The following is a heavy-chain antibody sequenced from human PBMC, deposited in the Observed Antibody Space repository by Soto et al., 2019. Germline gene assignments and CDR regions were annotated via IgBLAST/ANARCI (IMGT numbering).Heavy chain of an antibody. Sequence: GGSLRLSCAASGFTFGSYSMNWVGQGPGKGLEWVSYISSSSTIYYADSVKGRFTISRDNSKNTLYLQMNSLRAEDTAVYYCARVSNLEWSRNYYYYYYMDVWGKGTTVTVSS. V-gene: IGHV3-48*01. CDR3: ARVSNLEWSRNYYYYYYMDV. CDR1: GFTFGSYS. D-gene: IGHD3-3*01. J-gene: IGHJ6*03. CDR2: ISSSSTI.